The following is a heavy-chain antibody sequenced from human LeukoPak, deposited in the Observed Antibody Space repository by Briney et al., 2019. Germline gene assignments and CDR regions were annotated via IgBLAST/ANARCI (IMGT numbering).Heavy chain of an antibody. Sequence: SETLSLTCTVSGGSTISYYWSWIRQPAGKGLEWIGRIYASGSTNYNPSLKSRVTMSVDTSKNQFSLKVRSVTAADTAVYYCAREPITMIPPFGYWGQGTLVTVSS. CDR2: IYASGST. CDR1: GGSTISYY. V-gene: IGHV4-4*07. CDR3: AREPITMIPPFGY. J-gene: IGHJ4*02. D-gene: IGHD3-22*01.